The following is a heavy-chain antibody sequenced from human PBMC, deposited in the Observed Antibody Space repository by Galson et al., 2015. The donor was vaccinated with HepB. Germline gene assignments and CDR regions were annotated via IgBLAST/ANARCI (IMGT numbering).Heavy chain of an antibody. J-gene: IGHJ4*02. CDR2: ISGSGANT. CDR1: GFTFTSYA. CDR3: AKDWPYGLYNSSGYYGFPGS. Sequence: SLRLSCAASGFTFTSYAMSWVRQAPGKGLEWVSAISGSGANTNYADSVKGRFTISRDNSKNTLSLQMNTLRAEDTAVYFCAKDWPYGLYNSSGYYGFPGSWGQGTLVTVSS. V-gene: IGHV3-23*01. D-gene: IGHD3-22*01.